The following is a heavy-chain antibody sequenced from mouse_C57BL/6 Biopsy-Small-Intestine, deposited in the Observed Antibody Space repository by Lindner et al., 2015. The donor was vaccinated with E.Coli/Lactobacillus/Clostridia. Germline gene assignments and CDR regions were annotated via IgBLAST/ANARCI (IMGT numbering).Heavy chain of an antibody. V-gene: IGHV5-17*01. CDR2: ISRGGGTI. J-gene: IGHJ4*01. CDR1: GFTFSDYG. CDR3: ARRGEDYFAMDY. Sequence: VQLQESGGGLVKPGGSLKLSCAASGFTFSDYGMHWVRQAPEKGLEWIAHISRGGGTIYYADTVKGRFTISRDNAKNTLFLQMTSLRSEDTAMYFCARRGEDYFAMDYWGQGTSVTVSA.